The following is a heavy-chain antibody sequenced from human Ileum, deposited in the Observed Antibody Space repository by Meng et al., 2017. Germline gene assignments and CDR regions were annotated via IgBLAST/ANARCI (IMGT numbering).Heavy chain of an antibody. J-gene: IGHJ4*02. CDR3: ARDHWGSLDY. Sequence: QVPLQESGPGLVRPAETLSLICTVSGGSVSSDGFQWGWVRQHPGKGLEWIGYASTNYNPSLKSRVTISLDTSKNQFSLELSSVTAADTAVYYCARDHWGSLDYWGQGILVTVSS. D-gene: IGHD7-27*01. CDR2: AST. V-gene: IGHV4-61*08. CDR1: GGSVSSDGFQ.